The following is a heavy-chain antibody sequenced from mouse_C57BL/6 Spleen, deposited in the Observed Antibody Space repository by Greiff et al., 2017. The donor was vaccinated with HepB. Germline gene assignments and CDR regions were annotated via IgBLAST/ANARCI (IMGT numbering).Heavy chain of an antibody. V-gene: IGHV5-4*01. CDR2: ISDGGSYT. CDR1: GFTFSSYA. CDR3: ARESCITTGENYAMDY. Sequence: DVQLQESGGGLVKPGGSLKLSCAASGFTFSSYAMSWVRQTPEKRLEWVATISDGGSYTNYPDNVKGRFTISRVNAKSDVYLQMRHLKTEDTAMYYCARESCITTGENYAMDYWGQGTSVTVSS. J-gene: IGHJ4*01. D-gene: IGHD1-1*01.